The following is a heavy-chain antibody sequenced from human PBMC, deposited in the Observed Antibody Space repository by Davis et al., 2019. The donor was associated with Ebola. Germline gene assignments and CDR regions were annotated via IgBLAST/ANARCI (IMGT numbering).Heavy chain of an antibody. Sequence: GESLKISCAASDFIVSDKYMSWVRQAPGEGPEWVSVIYRDERTYYANSVRGRFTISRDNSKNTIYLQMDSLRVDDTAMYYCARHVYGDFWYFDLWGCGTRVTVSS. V-gene: IGHV3-53*01. D-gene: IGHD4-17*01. CDR3: ARHVYGDFWYFDL. CDR2: IYRDERT. CDR1: DFIVSDKY. J-gene: IGHJ2*01.